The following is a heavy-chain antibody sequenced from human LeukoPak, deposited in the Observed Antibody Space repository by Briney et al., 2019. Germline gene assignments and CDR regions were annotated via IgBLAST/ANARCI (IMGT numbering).Heavy chain of an antibody. CDR2: IYHSGST. CDR3: ARPRDPGAFDI. Sequence: PSETLSLTCTVSGYSISSGYYWGWIRQPPGKGLEWIGSIYHSGSTYYNPSLKSRVTISVDTSKNQFSLKLSSVTAADTAVYYCARPRDPGAFDIWGQGTMVTVSS. D-gene: IGHD5-24*01. V-gene: IGHV4-38-2*02. CDR1: GYSISSGYY. J-gene: IGHJ3*02.